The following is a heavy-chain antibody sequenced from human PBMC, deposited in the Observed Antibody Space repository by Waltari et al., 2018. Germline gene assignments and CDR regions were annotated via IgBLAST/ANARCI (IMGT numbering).Heavy chain of an antibody. CDR1: GFIFSNYA. J-gene: IGHJ4*02. D-gene: IGHD3-10*01. V-gene: IGHV3-30*01. CDR3: ARDNYGFDY. Sequence: QVHLVQSGGGVAQPGRSLRLSCAASGFIFSNYAMHWVRQAPGKGLEWVAVFSYDGSTKYYANSVKGRFTISRDNSKNTLYLQMNSLRPEDTAVYYCARDNYGFDYWGQGTLVTVSS. CDR2: FSYDGSTK.